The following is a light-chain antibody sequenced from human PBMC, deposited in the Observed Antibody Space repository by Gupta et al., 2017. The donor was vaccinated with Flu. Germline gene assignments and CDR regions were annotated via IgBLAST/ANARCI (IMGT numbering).Light chain of an antibody. CDR1: QSISSY. CDR2: AAS. J-gene: IGKJ5*01. V-gene: IGKV1-39*01. Sequence: DIQMTQSPSSLSASVGDRVTITCRASQSISSYLNWYQQKPGKAPKLLIYAASSLQSGVPSRFSGSGSGTYFTRTISSLQPEDFATFYCQQSYRTPRTFGQGTRLEMK. CDR3: QQSYRTPRT.